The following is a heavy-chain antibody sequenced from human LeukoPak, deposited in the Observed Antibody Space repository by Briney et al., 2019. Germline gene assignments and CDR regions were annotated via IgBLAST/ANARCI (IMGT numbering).Heavy chain of an antibody. V-gene: IGHV4-30-4*08. CDR2: IYYSGST. CDR1: SGSISSGDYY. J-gene: IGHJ6*03. Sequence: SETLSLTCTVSSGSISSGDYYWSWIRQPPGKGLEWIGYIYYSGSTYYNPSLKSRVTISVDTSKNQFSLKLSSVTAADTAVYYCARVPAAIYYYYYMDVWGKGTTVTV. CDR3: ARVPAAIYYYYYMDV. D-gene: IGHD2-2*01.